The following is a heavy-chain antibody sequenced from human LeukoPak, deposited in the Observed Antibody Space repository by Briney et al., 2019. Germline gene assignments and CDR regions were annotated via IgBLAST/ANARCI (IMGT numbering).Heavy chain of an antibody. D-gene: IGHD2-15*01. CDR2: INHSGST. Sequence: PSGTLSLTCAVYGGSFSGYYWSWVRQPPGKGLEWVAEINHSGSTNYNPSLKSRVPRSVDTYKIQFSLRVSSVNAADKAVYYCARGTRRYCSGGSCYNGLGGSYYWGQGTLVTVSS. CDR3: ARGTRRYCSGGSCYNGLGGSYY. J-gene: IGHJ4*02. CDR1: GGSFSGYY. V-gene: IGHV4-34*01.